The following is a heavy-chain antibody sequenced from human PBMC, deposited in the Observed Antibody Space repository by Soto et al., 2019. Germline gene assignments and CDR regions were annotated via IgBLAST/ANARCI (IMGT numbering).Heavy chain of an antibody. CDR2: IIPVFRSA. D-gene: IGHD2-21*02. J-gene: IGHJ6*02. Sequence: SVKVSCKASGGTFNKFAFSWVRQAPGQGFEWMGGIIPVFRSANYAQRFRGRITITADEYTSTVYLYLNDLRSDDTAAYYCARRYCASDNCPLFYYFVDLWGLGTTVTVSS. CDR1: GGTFNKFA. V-gene: IGHV1-69*13. CDR3: ARRYCASDNCPLFYYFVDL.